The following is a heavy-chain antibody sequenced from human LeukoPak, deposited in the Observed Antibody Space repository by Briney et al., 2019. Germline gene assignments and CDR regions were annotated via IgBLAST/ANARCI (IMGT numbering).Heavy chain of an antibody. CDR2: IYYSGST. CDR1: GGSISSYY. Sequence: SETLSLTCTVSGGSISSYYWSWIRRPPGKGLEWIGYIYYSGSTNYNPSLKSRVTISVDTSKNQFSLKLSSVTAADTAVYYCARVTAAGMSGYYYYYMDVWGKGTTVTVSS. CDR3: ARVTAAGMSGYYYYYMDV. J-gene: IGHJ6*03. D-gene: IGHD6-13*01. V-gene: IGHV4-59*01.